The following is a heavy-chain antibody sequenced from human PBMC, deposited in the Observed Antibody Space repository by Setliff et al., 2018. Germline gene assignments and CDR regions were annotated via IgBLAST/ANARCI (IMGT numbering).Heavy chain of an antibody. CDR3: ARVTNWGLDLRFDP. D-gene: IGHD7-27*01. Sequence: SETLSLTCSVSGVSVSDYYWSWIRQPAGRGLEYIGYIYYSGSTNYNPSLKSRVTMSVATFENHFSLKLNSLTAADTAVYYCARVTNWGLDLRFDPWGQGILVTVSS. J-gene: IGHJ5*02. CDR1: GVSVSDYY. CDR2: IYYSGST. V-gene: IGHV4-59*02.